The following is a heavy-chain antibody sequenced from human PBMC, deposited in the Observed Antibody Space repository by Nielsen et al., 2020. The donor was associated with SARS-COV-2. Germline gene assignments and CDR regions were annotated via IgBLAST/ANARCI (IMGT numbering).Heavy chain of an antibody. CDR3: AREVVTSTYYFDY. J-gene: IGHJ4*02. CDR1: GFTFSSYG. CDR2: IKQDGSEK. V-gene: IGHV3-7*01. D-gene: IGHD2-21*02. Sequence: GESLKISYAASGFTFSSYGMHWVRQAPGKGLEWVANIKQDGSEKYYVDSVKGRFTISRDNAKNSLYLQMNSLRAEDTAVYYCAREVVTSTYYFDYWGQGTLVTVSS.